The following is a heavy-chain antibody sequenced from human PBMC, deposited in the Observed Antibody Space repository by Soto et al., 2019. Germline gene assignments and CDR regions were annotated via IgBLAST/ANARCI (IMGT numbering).Heavy chain of an antibody. CDR2: IWYDGSNK. D-gene: IGHD3-22*01. Sequence: SLRLSCAASGFTFSSYGMHWVRQAPGKGLEWVAVIWYDGSNKYYADPVKGRFTISRDNSKNTLYLQMNSLRAEDTAVYYCARDIAPTEYDSSGYYPPGMDVWGQGTTVTVSS. CDR1: GFTFSSYG. J-gene: IGHJ6*02. CDR3: ARDIAPTEYDSSGYYPPGMDV. V-gene: IGHV3-33*01.